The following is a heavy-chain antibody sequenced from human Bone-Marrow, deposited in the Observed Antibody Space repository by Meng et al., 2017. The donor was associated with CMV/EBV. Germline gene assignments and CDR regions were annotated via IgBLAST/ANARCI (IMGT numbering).Heavy chain of an antibody. V-gene: IGHV3-30-3*01. D-gene: IGHD6-13*01. J-gene: IGHJ6*02. CDR1: GFSFSGHA. CDR2: ISYDGSNK. CDR3: ARAAADYYYYYGMDV. Sequence: GESLKISCAASGFSFSGHAMHWVRQAPGKGLEWVAVISYDGSNKYYADSVKGRFTISRDNSKNTLYLQMNSLRAEDTAVYYCARAAADYYYYYGMDVWGQGTTVTVSS.